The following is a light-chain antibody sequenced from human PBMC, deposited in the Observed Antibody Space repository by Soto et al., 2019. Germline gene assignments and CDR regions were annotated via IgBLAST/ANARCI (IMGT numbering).Light chain of an antibody. CDR2: GAS. V-gene: IGKV3-20*01. CDR1: QSVSSSY. Sequence: EIVLTQSPGTLSLSPGERATLSCRASQSVSSSYLAWYQQKPGQAPRLLIYGASSRATGIPDRFSGSGSGTDFTLTISGLGPEILACNSGQQYVTSPRTPFGRGTKLGIK. J-gene: IGKJ2*01. CDR3: QQYVTSPRTP.